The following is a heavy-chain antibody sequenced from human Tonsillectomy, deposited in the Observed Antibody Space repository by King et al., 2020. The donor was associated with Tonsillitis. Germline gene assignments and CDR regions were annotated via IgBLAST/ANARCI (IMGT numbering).Heavy chain of an antibody. D-gene: IGHD1-26*01. V-gene: IGHV3-21*01. CDR2: ISSSSSYI. CDR1: GFTFSSYS. J-gene: IGHJ3*02. CDR3: VRDHPQGGELGAFDI. Sequence: VQLVESGGGLVKPGGSLRLSCAASGFTFSSYSMNWVRQAPGKGLEWVSSISSSSSYIYYADSVKGRFTISRNNAKNSLYLQMNSLRAEDTAVYYCVRDHPQGGELGAFDIWGQGTMVTVSS.